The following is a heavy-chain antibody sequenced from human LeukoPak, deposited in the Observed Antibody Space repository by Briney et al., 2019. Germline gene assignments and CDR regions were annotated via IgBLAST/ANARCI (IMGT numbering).Heavy chain of an antibody. CDR3: ARLRGSSGWYYFDS. D-gene: IGHD6-19*01. Sequence: PGGSLRLSCAASGFTFNPYSMNWVRQAPGKGLEWVSSIDGISKAIHYAESIKGRFIVSRDNAKNSLYLQMNSLRAEDTAVYYCARLRGSSGWYYFDSWGQGTLVTVSS. CDR2: IDGISKAI. CDR1: GFTFNPYS. V-gene: IGHV3-21*01. J-gene: IGHJ4*02.